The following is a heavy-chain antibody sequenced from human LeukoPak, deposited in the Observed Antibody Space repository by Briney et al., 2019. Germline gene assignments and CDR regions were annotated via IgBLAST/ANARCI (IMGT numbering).Heavy chain of an antibody. CDR2: INHSGST. Sequence: PSETLSLTCAVYGGSFSGYYWSWIRQPPGKGLEWIGEINHSGSTNYNPSLKSRVTISVDTSKNQISLKLSSVTAADTAVYYCARGLEQLVRNYYYYMDVWGKGTTVTVSS. D-gene: IGHD6-6*01. V-gene: IGHV4-34*01. CDR1: GGSFSGYY. J-gene: IGHJ6*03. CDR3: ARGLEQLVRNYYYYMDV.